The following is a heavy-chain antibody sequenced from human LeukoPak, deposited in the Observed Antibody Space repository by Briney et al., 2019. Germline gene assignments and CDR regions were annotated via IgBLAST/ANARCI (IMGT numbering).Heavy chain of an antibody. J-gene: IGHJ4*02. CDR1: GFTFKNFA. CDR3: AKGPNLGDGFHCDS. V-gene: IGHV3-23*01. D-gene: IGHD5-24*01. CDR2: ISGNGGDT. Sequence: PGGSLRLSCAASGFTFKNFALSWVRQAPGKGLEWVSAISGNGGDTYYTDSVKGRFTVSRDTSKSTLYLQMNSLRVEDTAVYYCAKGPNLGDGFHCDSWGQGTLVTVSS.